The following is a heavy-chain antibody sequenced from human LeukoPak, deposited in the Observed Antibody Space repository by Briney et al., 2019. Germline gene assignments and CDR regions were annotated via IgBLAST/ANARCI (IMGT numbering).Heavy chain of an antibody. Sequence: PGGSLRLSCAASRFTFSSYAMNWVRQAPGKGLEWVSDITSRGDIINYADSVKGRFTISRDNAKNSLFLQMNSLRAEDTAVYYCARDRSGRYYFDYWGQGALVTVSS. CDR3: ARDRSGRYYFDY. D-gene: IGHD6-19*01. V-gene: IGHV3-48*03. CDR2: ITSRGDII. J-gene: IGHJ4*02. CDR1: RFTFSSYA.